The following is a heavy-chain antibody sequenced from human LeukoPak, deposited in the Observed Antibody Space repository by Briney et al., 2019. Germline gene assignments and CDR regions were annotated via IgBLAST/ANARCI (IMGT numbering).Heavy chain of an antibody. CDR3: ARTDYDFWSGYSFDY. D-gene: IGHD3-3*01. J-gene: IGHJ4*02. Sequence: SVKVSCKASGGTFSSYAISWVRQAPGQGLEWMGGIIPIFGTANYAQKFQGRVTITADESTSTAYMELSSLRSEDTAVYYCARTDYDFWSGYSFDYWGQGTLVTVSS. CDR1: GGTFSSYA. V-gene: IGHV1-69*13. CDR2: IIPIFGTA.